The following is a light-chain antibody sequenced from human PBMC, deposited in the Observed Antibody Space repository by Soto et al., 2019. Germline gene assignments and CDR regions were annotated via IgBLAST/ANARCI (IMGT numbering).Light chain of an antibody. CDR2: YKSDSDK. J-gene: IGLJ2*01. V-gene: IGLV5-45*03. Sequence: QLVLTQPSSLSASPGASASLTCPLRSGINVGTYSIYWYQQKPGSPPQFLLRYKSDSDKQQGSGVPSRFSGSKDASANAGILLISGLQSEDEADYYCMIWHSSAVVFGGGTKVTVL. CDR3: MIWHSSAVV. CDR1: SGINVGTYS.